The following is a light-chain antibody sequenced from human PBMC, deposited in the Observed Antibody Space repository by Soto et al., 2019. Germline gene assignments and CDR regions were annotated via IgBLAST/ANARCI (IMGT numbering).Light chain of an antibody. V-gene: IGKV3-20*01. Sequence: EIVLTQSPGALSLSPGERATLSCRASQSITHNYVAWYQQKPGQAPRLLIHDASNRATGIPDRFSGRGSGTDFALTISRLEPEDFAVYYCQQCATSPLTFGQGTKVEIK. CDR1: QSITHNY. CDR2: DAS. J-gene: IGKJ1*01. CDR3: QQCATSPLT.